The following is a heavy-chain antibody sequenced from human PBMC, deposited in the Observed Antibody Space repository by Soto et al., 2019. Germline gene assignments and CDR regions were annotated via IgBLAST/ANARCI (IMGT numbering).Heavy chain of an antibody. Sequence: GASVKVSCKASGYSFTGYYMHWVRQAPGEGLEWMGWINPNSGGTNYAQKFQGWVTMTRDTSISTAYMELSRLRSDDTAVYYCARGYYFDSTGAPTDYWGPGTLVTVAS. CDR1: GYSFTGYY. D-gene: IGHD3-22*01. CDR3: ARGYYFDSTGAPTDY. CDR2: INPNSGGT. V-gene: IGHV1-2*04. J-gene: IGHJ4*02.